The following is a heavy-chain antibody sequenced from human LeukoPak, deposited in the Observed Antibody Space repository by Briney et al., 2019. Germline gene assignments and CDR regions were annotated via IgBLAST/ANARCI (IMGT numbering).Heavy chain of an antibody. CDR1: GYTFTSYD. D-gene: IGHD5-18*01. V-gene: IGHV1-8*01. CDR2: MNPNSGNT. J-gene: IGHJ6*02. Sequence: ASVKVSCKASGYTFTSYDINWVRQATGQGLEWMGWMNPNSGNTGYAQKFQGRVTMTRDTSTSTVYMELSSLRSEDTAVYYCARDVDTAMVPWMDVWGQGTTVTVSS. CDR3: ARDVDTAMVPWMDV.